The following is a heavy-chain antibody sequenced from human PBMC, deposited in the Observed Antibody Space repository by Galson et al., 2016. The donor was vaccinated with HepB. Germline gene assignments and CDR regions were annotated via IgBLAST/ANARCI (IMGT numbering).Heavy chain of an antibody. CDR3: ARDDYFRLGY. V-gene: IGHV3-48*02. Sequence: SLRLSCAASGFTFSTYAMHWVRQAPGKGLEWIAWITSSSDTMYYADSVKGRFTISRDNAKNSLYLEMNSLSDEDTAVYYCARDDYFRLGYGGQGTLVTVSS. J-gene: IGHJ4*02. CDR1: GFTFSTYA. CDR2: ITSSSDTM. D-gene: IGHD3-16*01.